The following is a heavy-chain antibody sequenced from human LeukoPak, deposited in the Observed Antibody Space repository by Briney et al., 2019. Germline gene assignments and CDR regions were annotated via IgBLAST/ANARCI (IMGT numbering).Heavy chain of an antibody. D-gene: IGHD4/OR15-4a*01. J-gene: IGHJ4*02. V-gene: IGHV4-61*01. CDR3: ARDFYGGNYQVIDY. CDR2: IYYAGSP. CDR1: GGSVSTGSSY. Sequence: NPSETLSLTCTLSGGSVSTGSSYWSWIQQPPGKGLEWIGYIYYAGSPNYNPSLKSRVTISVDTSKNQFSLRLSSMTAADTAVYYCARDFYGGNYQVIDYWGQGTLVTVSS.